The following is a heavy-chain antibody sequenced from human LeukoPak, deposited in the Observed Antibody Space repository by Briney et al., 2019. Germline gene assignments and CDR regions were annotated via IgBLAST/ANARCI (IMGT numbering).Heavy chain of an antibody. J-gene: IGHJ6*02. CDR2: IYYSGST. V-gene: IGHV4-59*08. CDR1: GGSISSYY. CDR3: ARLLVVPAARAYYYGMDV. Sequence: SETLSLTCTVSGGSISSYYWSWIRQPPGKGLEWIGYIYYSGSTNYNPSLKSQVTISVDTSKNQFSLKLSSVTAADTAVYYCARLLVVPAARAYYYGMDVWGQGTTVTVSS. D-gene: IGHD2-2*01.